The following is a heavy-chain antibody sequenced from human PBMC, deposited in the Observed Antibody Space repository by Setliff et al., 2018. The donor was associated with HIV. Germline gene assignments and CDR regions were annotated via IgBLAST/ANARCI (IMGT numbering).Heavy chain of an antibody. CDR3: TGDYNSGSYRFDY. CDR2: ICPNGSPDYPSGNI. D-gene: IGHD3-10*01. Sequence: ETLSLTCTVSGGSINNYYWSWIRQPPGKGLECIGYICPNGSPDYPSGNIVYNPSFRSRVTLSLDTSKNQFSLELTSVTAADAAGYYCTGDYNSGSYRFDYWGQGTPVTVSS. J-gene: IGHJ4*02. CDR1: GGSINNYY. V-gene: IGHV4-4*08.